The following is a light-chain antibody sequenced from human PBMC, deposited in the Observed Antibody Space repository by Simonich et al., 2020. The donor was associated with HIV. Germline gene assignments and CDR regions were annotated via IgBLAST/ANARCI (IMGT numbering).Light chain of an antibody. CDR3: QQYGRSPLT. V-gene: IGKV3-15*01. CDR1: QSVSSN. J-gene: IGKJ4*01. Sequence: EIVMTQSPATLSVSPGERATLSCRASQSVSSNLAWYQQKPGQAPRLLIYGASTRATGIPARFSGSGSGTDFTLTISRLEPEDFAVYYCQQYGRSPLTFGGGTKVEI. CDR2: GAS.